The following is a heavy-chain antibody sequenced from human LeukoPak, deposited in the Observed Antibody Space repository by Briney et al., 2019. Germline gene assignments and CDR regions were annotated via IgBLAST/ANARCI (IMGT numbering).Heavy chain of an antibody. CDR3: AKGSLRAARQYPDY. V-gene: IGHV3-30*04. J-gene: IGHJ4*02. Sequence: GGSLRLSCAASGFTFSSYAMHWVRQAPGKGLEWVAVISYDGSNKYYADSVKGRFTISRDNSKNTLYVQMNSLRGEDTAVYYCAKGSLRAARQYPDYWGQGTLVTVSS. D-gene: IGHD6-6*01. CDR2: ISYDGSNK. CDR1: GFTFSSYA.